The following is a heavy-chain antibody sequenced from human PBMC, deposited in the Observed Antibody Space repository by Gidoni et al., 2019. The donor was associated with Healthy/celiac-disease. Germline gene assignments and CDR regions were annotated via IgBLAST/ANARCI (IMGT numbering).Heavy chain of an antibody. CDR2: IWYDGSNK. Sequence: QVQMVESGGGVVQPGRSLRLSCAAYGFTFSSYGMHWVRQAPGKGLEWVAVIWYDGSNKYYADSVKGRFTISRDNSKNTLYLQMNSLRAEDTAVYYCARDGGYCSGGSCYQMSYYDSSGYYHWGQGTLVTVSS. J-gene: IGHJ4*02. V-gene: IGHV3-33*01. D-gene: IGHD2-15*01. CDR3: ARDGGYCSGGSCYQMSYYDSSGYYH. CDR1: GFTFSSYG.